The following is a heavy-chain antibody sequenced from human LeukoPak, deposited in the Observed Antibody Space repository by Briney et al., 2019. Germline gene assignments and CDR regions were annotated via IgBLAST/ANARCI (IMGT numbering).Heavy chain of an antibody. CDR3: ARTNYYGMDV. CDR2: INHSGST. CDR1: GGSFSGYS. Sequence: PSETLSLTCAVYGGSFSGYSRSWIRQPPGKGLEWIGEINHSGSTNYNPSLKSRVTISVDTSKNQFSLKLSSVTAADTAVYYCARTNYYGMDVWGQGTTVTVSS. J-gene: IGHJ6*02. V-gene: IGHV4-34*01.